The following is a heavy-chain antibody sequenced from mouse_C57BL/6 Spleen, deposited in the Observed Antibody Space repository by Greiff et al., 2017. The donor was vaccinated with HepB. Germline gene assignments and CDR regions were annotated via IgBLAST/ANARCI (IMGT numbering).Heavy chain of an antibody. Sequence: QVQLQQSGAELVRPGTSVKVSCKASGYAFTNYLIEWVKQRPGQGLEWIGVINPGSGGTNYNEKFKGKATLTADKSSSTAYMQLSSLTSEDSAVYFCARTTTVVATGGAMDYWGQGTSVTVSS. CDR3: ARTTTVVATGGAMDY. CDR1: GYAFTNYL. J-gene: IGHJ4*01. CDR2: INPGSGGT. D-gene: IGHD1-1*01. V-gene: IGHV1-54*01.